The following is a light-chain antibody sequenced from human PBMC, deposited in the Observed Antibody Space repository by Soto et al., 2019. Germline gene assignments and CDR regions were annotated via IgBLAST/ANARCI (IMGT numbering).Light chain of an antibody. Sequence: DIQMTQSPSSLSASVGGRVTITCRATKSINTYVNWYQQKPGKAPKLLIYAASTLQSGVPSRFSGSGSGTDFTLTISCPQSEDFATYYCQQYYSYLITFGQGTRLEIK. CDR1: KSINTY. V-gene: IGKV1-39*01. CDR3: QQYYSYLIT. J-gene: IGKJ5*01. CDR2: AAS.